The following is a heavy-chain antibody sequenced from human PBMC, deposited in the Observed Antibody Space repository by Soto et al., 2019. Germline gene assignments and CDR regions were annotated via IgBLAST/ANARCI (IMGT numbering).Heavy chain of an antibody. D-gene: IGHD2-2*01. CDR1: GYSFTSYW. CDR3: AGSSTSATRWVDY. J-gene: IGHJ4*02. V-gene: IGHV5-51*01. CDR2: IYPGDSDT. Sequence: GESLKISCKGSGYSFTSYWIGWVRQMPGKGLEWMGIIYPGDSDTRYSPSFQGQVTISADKSIGTAYLQWSSLKASDTAMYYCAGSSTSATRWVDYWGQGTLVTVSS.